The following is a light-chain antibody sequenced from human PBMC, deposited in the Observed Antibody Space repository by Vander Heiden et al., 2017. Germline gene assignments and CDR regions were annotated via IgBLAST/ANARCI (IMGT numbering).Light chain of an antibody. CDR1: SLRSYY. CDR2: GKN. CDR3: KSRDSSGNHRV. J-gene: IGLJ1*01. Sequence: SSELTQDPAVSVALGQTVRITCQGDSLRSYYASWYQQKPGQAPVVVFYGKNNRLSGIPDRFSGSSSGGTASLTITGAQAEDEADYYCKSRDSSGNHRVFGTGTKVTVL. V-gene: IGLV3-19*01.